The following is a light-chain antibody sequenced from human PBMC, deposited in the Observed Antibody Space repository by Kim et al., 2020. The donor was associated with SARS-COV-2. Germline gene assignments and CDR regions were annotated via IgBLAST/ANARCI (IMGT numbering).Light chain of an antibody. Sequence: DVQMTQSPFTLSASVGDRVTITCRASQSISSWLAWYQQKPGKAPNLLIYKASQLETGVPSRFGGSGSGTEFTLTISSLQPDDFATYYCQHYNTYPYTFGQGTKLEI. CDR2: KAS. CDR1: QSISSW. V-gene: IGKV1-5*03. CDR3: QHYNTYPYT. J-gene: IGKJ2*01.